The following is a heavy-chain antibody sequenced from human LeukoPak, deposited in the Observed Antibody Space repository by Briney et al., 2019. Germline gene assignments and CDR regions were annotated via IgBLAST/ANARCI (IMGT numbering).Heavy chain of an antibody. D-gene: IGHD2-2*02. CDR3: AKDRVGQGHPLLYRGVD. V-gene: IGHV3-30-3*01. Sequence: GGSLRLSCAASGFTFSSYAMPWVRQAPGKGLEWVAVISYDGSNKYYADSVKGRFTISRDNSKNTLYLQMNSLRAEDTAVYYCAKDRVGQGHPLLYRGVDWGQGTLVTVSS. CDR1: GFTFSSYA. J-gene: IGHJ4*02. CDR2: ISYDGSNK.